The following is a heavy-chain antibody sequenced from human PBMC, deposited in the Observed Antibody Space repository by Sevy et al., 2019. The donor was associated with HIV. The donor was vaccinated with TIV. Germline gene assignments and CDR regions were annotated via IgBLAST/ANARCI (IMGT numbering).Heavy chain of an antibody. CDR2: IWFDGSNT. J-gene: IGHJ4*02. CDR1: GFTFSTYG. D-gene: IGHD4-17*01. CDR3: ARDLEFYDYGDYGPAFMPDY. V-gene: IGHV3-33*01. Sequence: GGSLRLSCAASGFTFSTYGMHWVRQAPGKGLEWVALIWFDGSNTYYADSVKGRFTIPRDIAKNTLHLKMTSLRAEDTAVYYCARDLEFYDYGDYGPAFMPDYWGQGTLVTVSS.